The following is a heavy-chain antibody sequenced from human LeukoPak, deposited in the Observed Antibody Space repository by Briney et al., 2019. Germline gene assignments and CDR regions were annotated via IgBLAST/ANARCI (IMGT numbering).Heavy chain of an antibody. CDR3: ARGSYTGFDLYFDY. Sequence: AGGSLRLPCATSGFSFSTQEMTWVRQAPGKGLEWVSYISSNSRTIYYADSVKGRFTISRDNTRNSVFLQLNSLRVEDTGFYYCARGSYTGFDLYFDYWGQGTLVTVSS. D-gene: IGHD5-12*01. J-gene: IGHJ4*02. CDR1: GFSFSTQE. CDR2: ISSNSRTI. V-gene: IGHV3-48*03.